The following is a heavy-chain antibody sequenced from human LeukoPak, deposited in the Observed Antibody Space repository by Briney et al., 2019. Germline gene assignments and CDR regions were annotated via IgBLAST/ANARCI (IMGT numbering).Heavy chain of an antibody. CDR1: GYTFTNYA. CDR2: INAGNGNT. J-gene: IGHJ4*02. D-gene: IGHD6-19*01. CDR3: ARVVKYSSGPLTDLLPYYFDS. Sequence: ASVKVSCKASGYTFTNYAMHWVRQAPGQRLEWMGWINAGNGNTKYSQEFQGRVTISRDTSASTAYMELSSLTSEDMAVYYCARVVKYSSGPLTDLLPYYFDSWGQGTLVTVSS. V-gene: IGHV1-3*03.